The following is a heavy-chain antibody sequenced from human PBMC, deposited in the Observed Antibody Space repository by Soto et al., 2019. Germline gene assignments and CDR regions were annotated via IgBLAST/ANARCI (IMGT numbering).Heavy chain of an antibody. V-gene: IGHV4-31*03. D-gene: IGHD3-22*01. CDR1: GGSIISGVYY. Sequence: SETLSLTCTVSGGSIISGVYYWSWIRQHPGKGLEWIGYIDYSGSTYYNPSLKRRVTISVDTSKNQFSLKLSSVTAADTAGYYCARAWDYDSSGYYSYNWFDPWGQGTLVTVPS. J-gene: IGHJ5*02. CDR2: IDYSGST. CDR3: ARAWDYDSSGYYSYNWFDP.